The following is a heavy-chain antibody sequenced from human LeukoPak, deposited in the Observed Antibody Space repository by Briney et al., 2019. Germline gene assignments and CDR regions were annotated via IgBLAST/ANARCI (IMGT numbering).Heavy chain of an antibody. Sequence: QTGGSLRLSCAAAGFTFSSYGMHWVRQAPGKGLEWVAVISYDGSNKYYADSVKGRFTISRDNSKNTLYLQMNSLRAEDTAVYYCAKDRLIFGVSYYYYGMDVWGQGTTVTVSS. CDR1: GFTFSSYG. J-gene: IGHJ6*02. D-gene: IGHD3-3*01. CDR3: AKDRLIFGVSYYYYGMDV. CDR2: ISYDGSNK. V-gene: IGHV3-30*18.